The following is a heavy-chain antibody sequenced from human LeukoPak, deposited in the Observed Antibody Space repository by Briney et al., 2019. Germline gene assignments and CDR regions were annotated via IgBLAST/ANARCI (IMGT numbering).Heavy chain of an antibody. Sequence: GASLKVSCTASGYTFTSYGISWVRQAPGQGLEWMGWITTYNGNTNYAQKLQGRVTLTTDTSTSTAYMELRSLRSDDTAVYYCARFADYYYYYGMDVWAKGPRSPSP. J-gene: IGHJ6*02. CDR3: ARFADYYYYYGMDV. V-gene: IGHV1-18*01. CDR2: ITTYNGNT. CDR1: GYTFTSYG. D-gene: IGHD3-10*01.